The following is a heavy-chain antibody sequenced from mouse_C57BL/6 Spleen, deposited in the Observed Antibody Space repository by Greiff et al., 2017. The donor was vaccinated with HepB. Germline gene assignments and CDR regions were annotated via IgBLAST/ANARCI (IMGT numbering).Heavy chain of an antibody. CDR3: ARPTDYDVDY. Sequence: QVQLQQPGAELVKPGASVKLSCKASGYTFTSYWMQWVKQRPGQGLEWIGEIDPSDSYTNYNQKFKGKATLAVDTSSSTSYMQLSSLTSEDSAVYYCARPTDYDVDYWGQGTTLTVSS. V-gene: IGHV1-50*01. D-gene: IGHD2-4*01. CDR2: IDPSDSYT. CDR1: GYTFTSYW. J-gene: IGHJ2*01.